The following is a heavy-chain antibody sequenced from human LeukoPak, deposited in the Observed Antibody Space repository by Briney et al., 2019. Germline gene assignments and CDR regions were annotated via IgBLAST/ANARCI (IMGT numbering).Heavy chain of an antibody. CDR1: GFTFSSYA. V-gene: IGHV3-30-3*01. J-gene: IGHJ4*02. CDR2: ISYDGSNK. CDR3: ARDLTY. Sequence: GGSLRLSCAASGFTFSSYAMHWVRQAPGKGLEWVAVISYDGSNKYYADSVKGRFTISRDNSKNALYLQMNSLRAEDTAVYYCARDLTYWGQGTLVTVSS. D-gene: IGHD3-9*01.